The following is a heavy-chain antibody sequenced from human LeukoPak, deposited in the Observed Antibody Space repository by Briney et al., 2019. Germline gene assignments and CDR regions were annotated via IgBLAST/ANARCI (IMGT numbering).Heavy chain of an antibody. D-gene: IGHD1-26*01. CDR3: ARTVGARTFYFDH. J-gene: IGHJ4*01. CDR2: IFYTGRV. Sequence: SETLSLTCTVSGGSISSGVYYWSWISQHPGKALGWMGYIFYTGRVSYNPSLKSRITISVDSTRNHFSLEVSSVTAADTAVYYCARTVGARTFYFDHWGHGTLVTVSS. V-gene: IGHV4-31*03. CDR1: GGSISSGVYY.